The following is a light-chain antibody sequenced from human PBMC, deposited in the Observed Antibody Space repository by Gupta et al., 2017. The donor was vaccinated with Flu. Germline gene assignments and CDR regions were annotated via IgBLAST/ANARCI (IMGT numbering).Light chain of an antibody. V-gene: IGKV3-20*01. CDR3: QLYGSSPAYT. CDR2: GAS. CDR1: QTVAASF. Sequence: DIVLTQSPGSLSLSPGERATLSCRASQTVAASFLAWYQQLRGQAPRLLIYGASTRAPGIPDRFSGSESGTDFTLTISRLEPEDFAVYYCQLYGSSPAYTFGQGTKLE. J-gene: IGKJ2*01.